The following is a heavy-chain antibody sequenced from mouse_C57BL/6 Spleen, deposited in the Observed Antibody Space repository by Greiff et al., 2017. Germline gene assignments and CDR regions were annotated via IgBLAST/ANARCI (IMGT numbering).Heavy chain of an antibody. CDR1: GYAFSSSW. Sequence: VKLQESGPELVKPGASVKISCKASGYAFSSSWMNWVKQRPGKGLEWIGRIYPGDGDTNYNGKFKGKATLTADKSSSTAYMQLSSLTSEDSAVSFCARGSNGAYWGQGTLVTVSA. D-gene: IGHD2-5*01. V-gene: IGHV1-82*01. CDR3: ARGSNGAY. J-gene: IGHJ3*01. CDR2: IYPGDGDT.